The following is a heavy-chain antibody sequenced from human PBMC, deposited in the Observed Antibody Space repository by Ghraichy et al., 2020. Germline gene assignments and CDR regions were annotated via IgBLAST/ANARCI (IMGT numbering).Heavy chain of an antibody. J-gene: IGHJ4*02. CDR2: IFHSGYN. Sequence: GSLRLSCTVSGYSITSYYWSWIRQPPGKGLEWIGYIFHSGYNKYNPSLKSRVTISADTSKNQFSLKLSSVTAADTAMYYCARVDYWSGFYDYWGQGTQVTVSS. CDR1: GYSITSYY. D-gene: IGHD3-3*01. V-gene: IGHV4-59*01. CDR3: ARVDYWSGFYDY.